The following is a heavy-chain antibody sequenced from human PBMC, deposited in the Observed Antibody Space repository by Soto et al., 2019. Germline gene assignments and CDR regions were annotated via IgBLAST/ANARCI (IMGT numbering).Heavy chain of an antibody. CDR3: TYSASDY. CDR2: IKSKTDGGTI. V-gene: IGHV3-15*01. Sequence: SRRLSCASSGFTFSNALMTWVRQAPWKGLEWVGRIKSKTDGGTIDYAAPVKGRFTISRDDSENTVYLQMNSLKTEDTAVYYCTYSASDYWGQGTLVTVSS. J-gene: IGHJ4*02. D-gene: IGHD1-26*01. CDR1: GFTFSNAL.